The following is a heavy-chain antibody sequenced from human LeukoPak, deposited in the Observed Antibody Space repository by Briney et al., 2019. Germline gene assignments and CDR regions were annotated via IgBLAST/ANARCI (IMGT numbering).Heavy chain of an antibody. Sequence: SETLSLTCTVSGGFISSYYWSWIRQPAGKGLEWIGRIYTSGSTNYNPSLKSRVTMSVDTSKNQFSLKLSSVTAADTAVYYCAREPGYCSGGSCYYYYGMDVWGQGTTVTVSS. J-gene: IGHJ6*02. CDR2: IYTSGST. CDR3: AREPGYCSGGSCYYYYGMDV. V-gene: IGHV4-4*07. CDR1: GGFISSYY. D-gene: IGHD2-15*01.